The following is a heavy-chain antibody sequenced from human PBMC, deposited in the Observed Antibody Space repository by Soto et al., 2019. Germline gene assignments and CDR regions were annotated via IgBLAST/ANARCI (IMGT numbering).Heavy chain of an antibody. CDR3: LRAPNYYYVMDV. CDR1: GFTFSSYS. D-gene: IGHD4-17*01. V-gene: IGHV3-21*01. Sequence: PGGSLRLSCAASGFTFSSYSMNWVRQAPGKGLEWVSSISSSSSYLYYADSVKGRFTISRDNAKNSLYLQMNSLRAEDTAVYYCLRAPNYYYVMDVWGQGTTVTVSS. J-gene: IGHJ6*02. CDR2: ISSSSSYL.